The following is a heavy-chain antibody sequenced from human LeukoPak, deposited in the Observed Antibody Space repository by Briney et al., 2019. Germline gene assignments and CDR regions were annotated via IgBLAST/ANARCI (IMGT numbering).Heavy chain of an antibody. J-gene: IGHJ5*02. V-gene: IGHV4-38-2*02. D-gene: IGHD3/OR15-3a*01. CDR1: GYSISSGYY. CDR3: ARGTNWFDP. CDR2: IYHSGST. Sequence: SETLSLTCTVSGYSISSGYYWGWIRQPPGKGLEWIGSIYHSGSTYYNPSLKSRVTISVDTSKNQFSLKLSSVTAADTALYYCARGTNWFDPWGQGTLVTVSS.